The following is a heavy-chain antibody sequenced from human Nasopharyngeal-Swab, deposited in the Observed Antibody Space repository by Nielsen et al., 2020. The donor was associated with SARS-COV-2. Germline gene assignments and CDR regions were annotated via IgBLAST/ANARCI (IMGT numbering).Heavy chain of an antibody. Sequence: GESLKISCAASGFTFSSYSMNWVRQAPGKGLEWVSSISSSSSYIYYADSVKGRFTISRDNAKNSLYLQMNSLRAEDTALYYCAKDSEAAAGTPTFGYWGQGTLVTVSS. CDR1: GFTFSSYS. CDR3: AKDSEAAAGTPTFGY. V-gene: IGHV3-21*04. CDR2: ISSSSSYI. J-gene: IGHJ4*02. D-gene: IGHD6-13*01.